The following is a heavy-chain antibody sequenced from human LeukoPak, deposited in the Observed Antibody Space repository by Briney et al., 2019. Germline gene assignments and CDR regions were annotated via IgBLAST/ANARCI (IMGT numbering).Heavy chain of an antibody. Sequence: PGGSLRLSCAASGFTVSSNYMSRVRQAPGKGLELVSVIHSGGGTYYADSGKGRFTISRDISENTLYLQMNSLRAEDTAVYYCARVPFYDFWSGPGYFDYWGQGTLVTVSS. CDR3: ARVPFYDFWSGPGYFDY. V-gene: IGHV3-66*01. J-gene: IGHJ4*02. D-gene: IGHD3-3*01. CDR2: IHSGGGT. CDR1: GFTVSSNY.